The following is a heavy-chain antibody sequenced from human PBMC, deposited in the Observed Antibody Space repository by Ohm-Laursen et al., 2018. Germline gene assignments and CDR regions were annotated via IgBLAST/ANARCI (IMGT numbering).Heavy chain of an antibody. CDR2: IKQDGSEK. CDR3: ASPKDSGSYWVGTFDY. J-gene: IGHJ4*02. D-gene: IGHD1-26*01. Sequence: GSLRLSCTASGFTFSSYAMSWVRQAPGKGLEWVANIKQDGSEKYNVDSLKGRFTISRDNAKNSLYLQMNSLRAEDTAVYYCASPKDSGSYWVGTFDYWGQGTLVTVSS. V-gene: IGHV3-7*01. CDR1: GFTFSSYA.